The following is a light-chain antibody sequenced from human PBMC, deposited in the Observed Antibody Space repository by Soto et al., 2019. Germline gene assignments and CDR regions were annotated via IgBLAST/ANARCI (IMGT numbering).Light chain of an antibody. CDR2: GAS. Sequence: DIQMTQSPSTLSASAGDRVTITCRASQNINNWLAWYQQKPGKAPNLLIYGASTLQSGVPRRFSGSGSGTEFTLTISSLQPEYFATYYCQHLNSYPLTFGGGTKVDIK. CDR1: QNINNW. V-gene: IGKV1-9*01. CDR3: QHLNSYPLT. J-gene: IGKJ4*01.